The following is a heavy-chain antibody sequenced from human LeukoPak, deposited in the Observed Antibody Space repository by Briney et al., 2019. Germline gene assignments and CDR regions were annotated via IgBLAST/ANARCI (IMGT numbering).Heavy chain of an antibody. CDR2: IYHSGST. V-gene: IGHV4-38-2*02. D-gene: IGHD1-26*01. CDR1: GYSISSGYY. CDR3: AKSGGYGLIDY. Sequence: SETLSLTCTVSGYSISSGYYWGWIRQPPGKGLEWIGSIYHSGSTYYNPSLKSRVTISVDTSKNQFSLKLTSVTAADTAVYYCAKSGGYGLIDYWGQGTLVTVSS. J-gene: IGHJ4*02.